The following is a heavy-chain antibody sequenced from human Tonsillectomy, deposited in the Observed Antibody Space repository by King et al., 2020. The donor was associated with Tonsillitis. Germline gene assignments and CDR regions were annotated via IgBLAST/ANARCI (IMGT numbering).Heavy chain of an antibody. D-gene: IGHD1-26*01. CDR3: ARSYYSDFFDY. Sequence: VQLVESGGGLVQPGGSLRLSCAASGFTFSSYDMHWVRQATGKGLEWVSAIGTSGDTYYAGSVKGRFTISRENAKNSLYFQMNSRRAEDTAVYYCARSYYSDFFDYWGQGTLVTVSS. J-gene: IGHJ4*02. V-gene: IGHV3-13*01. CDR1: GFTFSSYD. CDR2: IGTSGDT.